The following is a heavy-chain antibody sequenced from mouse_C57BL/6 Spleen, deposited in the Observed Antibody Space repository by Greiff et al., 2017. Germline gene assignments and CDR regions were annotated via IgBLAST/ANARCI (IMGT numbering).Heavy chain of an antibody. V-gene: IGHV1-82*01. CDR3: ARGDWDDY. CDR2: IYPGDGDT. D-gene: IGHD4-1*01. CDR1: GYAFSSSW. Sequence: QVQLQQSGPELVKPGASVKISCKASGYAFSSSWMNWVKQRPGKGLEWIGRIYPGDGDTNYNGKFKGKATLTADKSSSTAYMQLSSLTSENSAVYFCARGDWDDYWGQGTTLTVSS. J-gene: IGHJ2*01.